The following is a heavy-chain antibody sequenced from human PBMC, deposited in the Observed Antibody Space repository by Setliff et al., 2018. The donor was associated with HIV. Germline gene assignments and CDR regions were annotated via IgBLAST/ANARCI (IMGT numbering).Heavy chain of an antibody. J-gene: IGHJ3*01. V-gene: IGHV1-69*05. CDR2: MMTIFSTT. CDR3: ARVQMAYAAFDV. Sequence: SVKVSCKSSAGSYSIFAINWVRQAPGQGLEWMGGMMTIFSTTNYARKFQGRVTITTDESTGTAYMELSDLRSEDTAVYYCARVQMAYAAFDVWGQGTMVTVSS. CDR1: AGSYSIFA. D-gene: IGHD4-17*01.